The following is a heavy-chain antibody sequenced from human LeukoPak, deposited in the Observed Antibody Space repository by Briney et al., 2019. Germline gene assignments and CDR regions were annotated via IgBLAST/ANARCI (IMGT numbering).Heavy chain of an antibody. D-gene: IGHD3-22*01. J-gene: IGHJ4*02. CDR3: ARDRSSGYWFIDY. CDR2: INSDGSST. CDR1: GFTFRSYW. V-gene: IGHV3-74*01. Sequence: PGGSLRLSCAASGFTFRSYWIHWVRQAPGKGLVWVSRINSDGSSTNYADSVKGRFTISRDNAKNTLYLQMNSLRAEDTAFYYCARDRSSGYWFIDYWGQGTLVTVSS.